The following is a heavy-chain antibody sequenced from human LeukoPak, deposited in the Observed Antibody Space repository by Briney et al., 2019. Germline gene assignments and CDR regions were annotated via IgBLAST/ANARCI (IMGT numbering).Heavy chain of an antibody. CDR2: INPNSGGT. Sequence: ASVKVSCKASGYTFTGYYMHWVRQAPGQGLEWMGWINPNSGGTNYAQKFQGRVTMTRDTSISTAYMELSRLRSDDTAVHYCARAGDILTGYYYDYWGQGTLVTVSS. CDR1: GYTFTGYY. J-gene: IGHJ4*02. D-gene: IGHD3-9*01. CDR3: ARAGDILTGYYYDY. V-gene: IGHV1-2*02.